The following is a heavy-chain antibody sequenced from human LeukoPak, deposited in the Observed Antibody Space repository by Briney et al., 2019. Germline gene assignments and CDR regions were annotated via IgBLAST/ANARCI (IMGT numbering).Heavy chain of an antibody. V-gene: IGHV1-69*05. Sequence: ASVKVSCKASGGTFSSYAISWVRQAPGQGLEWMGGIIPIFGTANYAQKFQGRVTMTRDTSTSTVYMELSSLRSEDTAVYYCARDGTGAPGWFDPWGQGTLVTVSS. CDR3: ARDGTGAPGWFDP. CDR2: IIPIFGTA. CDR1: GGTFSSYA. D-gene: IGHD1-14*01. J-gene: IGHJ5*02.